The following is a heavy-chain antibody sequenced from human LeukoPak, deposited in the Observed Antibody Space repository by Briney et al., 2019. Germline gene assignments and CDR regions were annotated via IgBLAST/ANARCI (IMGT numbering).Heavy chain of an antibody. J-gene: IGHJ6*04. CDR2: RKKDESEK. Sequence: GGSLRLSCAASGFTFYSCWITWVCKAPREGQERVANRKKDESEKYYVESVKGRFTTSRDNAKNSLYLQMNSVRAEDTAVYYCAELGITMIGGVWGKGTTVTISS. CDR1: GFTFYSCW. D-gene: IGHD3-10*02. CDR3: AELGITMIGGV. V-gene: IGHV3-7*02.